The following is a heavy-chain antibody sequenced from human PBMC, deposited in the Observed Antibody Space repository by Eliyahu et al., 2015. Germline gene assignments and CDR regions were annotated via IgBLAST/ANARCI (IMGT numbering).Heavy chain of an antibody. CDR2: INTDGSST. J-gene: IGHJ5*02. Sequence: EVQLVESGGGLVQPGGSLRLSXXXSXFTFSNYWMQWVRLAPGKGLVWVSRINTDGSSTNYADSVKGRFTISRDNAKNTLYLQMNSLRAEDTAVYYCARDQGYIITWGQGTLVTVSS. CDR1: XFTFSNYW. D-gene: IGHD3-16*02. V-gene: IGHV3-74*01. CDR3: ARDQGYIIT.